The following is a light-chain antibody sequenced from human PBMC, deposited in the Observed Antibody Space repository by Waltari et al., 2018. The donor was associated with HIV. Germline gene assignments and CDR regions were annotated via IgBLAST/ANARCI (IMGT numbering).Light chain of an antibody. CDR2: KDT. J-gene: IGLJ3*02. CDR1: ALANQH. V-gene: IGLV3-25*03. CDR3: QSADGSGTWV. Sequence: SSELIQPPSVSVSPGQTARITCSGDALANQHVYWYQQKTGQAPVVVIYKDTGRPSGIPDRSSGSSAGTIVTLSISGVQAEDEADYYCQSADGSGTWVFGGGTKLTVL.